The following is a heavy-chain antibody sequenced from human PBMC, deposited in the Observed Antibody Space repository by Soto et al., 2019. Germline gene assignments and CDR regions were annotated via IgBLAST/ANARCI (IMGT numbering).Heavy chain of an antibody. CDR1: GGSISSYY. Sequence: PSETLSLTCTVSGGSISSYYWSWIRQPPGKGLEWIGYIYYSGSTNYNPSLKSRVTISVDTSKNQFSLKLSSVTAADTAVYYCARHPLSFTYCSNTSCYDWFDPWGQGTLVTVSS. CDR2: IYYSGST. V-gene: IGHV4-59*08. D-gene: IGHD2-2*01. J-gene: IGHJ5*02. CDR3: ARHPLSFTYCSNTSCYDWFDP.